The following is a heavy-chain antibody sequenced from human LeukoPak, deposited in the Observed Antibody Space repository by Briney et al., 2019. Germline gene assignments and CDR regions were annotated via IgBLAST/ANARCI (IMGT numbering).Heavy chain of an antibody. CDR2: FDPEDGET. V-gene: IGHV1-24*01. J-gene: IGHJ6*02. CDR3: ATAGYYYYGMDV. CDR1: GYTLTELS. Sequence: ASVKVSCKVSGYTLTELSMHWVRQAPGKGPEWMGGFDPEDGETIYAQKFQGRVTMTEDTSTDTAYMELSSLRSEDTAVYYCATAGYYYYGMDVWGQGTTVTVSS.